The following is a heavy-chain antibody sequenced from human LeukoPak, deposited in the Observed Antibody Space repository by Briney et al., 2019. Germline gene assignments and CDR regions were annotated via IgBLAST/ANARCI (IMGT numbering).Heavy chain of an antibody. CDR3: AKSNLKYYFDS. CDR2: ISGSGGSA. D-gene: IGHD6-6*01. J-gene: IGHJ4*02. CDR1: GFTFSSHA. Sequence: GGSLRLSCAASGFTFSSHAMNWVRQAPGKGLEWVSLISGSGGSAYYADSVKGRFTVSRDNSKNTLYLQMNSLRAEDTAVYYCAKSNLKYYFDSWGQGTLVTVSS. V-gene: IGHV3-23*01.